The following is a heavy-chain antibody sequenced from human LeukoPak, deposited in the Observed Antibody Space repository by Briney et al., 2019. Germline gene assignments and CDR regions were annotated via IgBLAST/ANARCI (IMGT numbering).Heavy chain of an antibody. Sequence: GASLKISCKGSGYIFTSYWIGWVRQLPGKGLEWMGIIYPGDYDTRYSPSFQGQVTISADKSISTAYLQWSSLKASDTAIYYCTRQGKDRAFDIWGQGTMVTVSS. D-gene: IGHD2-15*01. CDR1: GYIFTSYW. J-gene: IGHJ3*02. CDR2: IYPGDYDT. V-gene: IGHV5-51*01. CDR3: TRQGKDRAFDI.